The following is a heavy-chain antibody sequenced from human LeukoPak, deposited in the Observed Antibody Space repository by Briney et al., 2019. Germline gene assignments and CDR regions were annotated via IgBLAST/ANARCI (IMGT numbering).Heavy chain of an antibody. Sequence: GGSLRLSCAASGFTFDDYAMHWVRQAPGKGLEWVSGISWNSGNIGYADSVKDRFTISRDNAQNSLYLQMNSLRAEDTALYYCAKDLSALLPGAHNYMDVWGKGTTVTISS. V-gene: IGHV3-9*01. CDR3: AKDLSALLPGAHNYMDV. D-gene: IGHD3-3*02. CDR1: GFTFDDYA. J-gene: IGHJ6*03. CDR2: ISWNSGNI.